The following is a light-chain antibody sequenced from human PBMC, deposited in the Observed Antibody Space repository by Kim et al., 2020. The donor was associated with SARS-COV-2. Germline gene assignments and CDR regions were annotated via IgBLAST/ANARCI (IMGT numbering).Light chain of an antibody. J-gene: IGKJ5*01. V-gene: IGKV3-20*01. CDR3: QQYGSSPPIT. CDR1: QSVNRRY. Sequence: PEERATISCRASQSVNRRYLAWYQQKPGQAPRLRIYGASSRATGIPDRFSGSESGTDFTLTISRLEPEDSAVYYCQQYGSSPPITFGQGTRLEIK. CDR2: GAS.